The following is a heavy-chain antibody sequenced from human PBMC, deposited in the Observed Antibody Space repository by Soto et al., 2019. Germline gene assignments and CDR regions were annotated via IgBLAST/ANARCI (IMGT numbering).Heavy chain of an antibody. D-gene: IGHD1-26*01. Sequence: EVQLVESGGGLVQPGGSLRLSCAASGFTFSSYDMHWVRQATGKGLEWVSAIGTAGDTYYPGSVKGRFTISRENAKNSLYLQMNSLRAGDTAVYYCARVRGSLWEPMGHYGMYVWGQGTTVTVSS. CDR3: ARVRGSLWEPMGHYGMYV. J-gene: IGHJ6*02. CDR2: IGTAGDT. CDR1: GFTFSSYD. V-gene: IGHV3-13*04.